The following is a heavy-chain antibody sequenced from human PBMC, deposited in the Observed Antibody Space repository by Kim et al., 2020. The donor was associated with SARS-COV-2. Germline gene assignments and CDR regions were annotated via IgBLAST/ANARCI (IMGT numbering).Heavy chain of an antibody. D-gene: IGHD3-10*01. CDR1: GYTFTSYA. V-gene: IGHV1-3*01. CDR3: ARGPNSITMVRGVIGDY. Sequence: ASVKVSCKASGYTFTSYAMHWVRQAPGQRLEWMGWINAGNGNTKYSQKFQGRVTITRDTSASTAYMELSSLRSEDTAVYYCARGPNSITMVRGVIGDYWGQGTLVTVSS. J-gene: IGHJ4*02. CDR2: INAGNGNT.